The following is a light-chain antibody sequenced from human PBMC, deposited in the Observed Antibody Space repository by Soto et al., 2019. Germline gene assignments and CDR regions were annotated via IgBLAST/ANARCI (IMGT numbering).Light chain of an antibody. CDR2: GAF. V-gene: IGKV1-39*01. CDR1: QGIRNF. J-gene: IGKJ1*01. CDR3: QQSYSSPRT. Sequence: DIQLTQSPSFLSASPGDRVTITCRASQGIRNFLAWYQQNPGRAPKLLIYGAFSLQSGVPSRFSGSGSGTAFTLTISSLQPEDFATYYCQQSYSSPRTFGQGTKVDIK.